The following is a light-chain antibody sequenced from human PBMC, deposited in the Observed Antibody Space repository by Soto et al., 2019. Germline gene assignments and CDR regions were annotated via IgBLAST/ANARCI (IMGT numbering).Light chain of an antibody. V-gene: IGKV1-5*03. CDR2: RAS. J-gene: IGKJ1*01. Sequence: DIQMTQSPSTLSASVGDRVTITCRASQSISSWLAWYQQKPGKAPKLLIYRASTLQSGVPSRFSGSGSGTEFTLTISSLQPDDFATYHCQQYTSYWWTFGQGANVDTK. CDR3: QQYTSYWWT. CDR1: QSISSW.